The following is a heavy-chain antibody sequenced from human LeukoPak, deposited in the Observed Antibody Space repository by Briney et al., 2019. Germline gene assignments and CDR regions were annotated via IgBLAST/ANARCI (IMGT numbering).Heavy chain of an antibody. V-gene: IGHV1-46*04. Sequence: VSVKVSCKAAGYTFGNYYMHWVRQVPGQGLEWMGIINASGGSTTYAQKLQGRVTMTRDTSTSTVYMELSSLRSEDAAVYYCARVFSGYSSETFDIWGQGTMVTVSS. D-gene: IGHD6-19*01. CDR2: INASGGST. J-gene: IGHJ3*02. CDR3: ARVFSGYSSETFDI. CDR1: GYTFGNYY.